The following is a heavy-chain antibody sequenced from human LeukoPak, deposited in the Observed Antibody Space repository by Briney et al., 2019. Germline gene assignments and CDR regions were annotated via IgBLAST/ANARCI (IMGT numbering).Heavy chain of an antibody. D-gene: IGHD3-10*01. V-gene: IGHV3-23*01. CDR2: ISGSGGST. CDR1: GITFSSYA. J-gene: IGHJ4*02. Sequence: GGSLRLSCAASGITFSSYAMSWVRQAPGKGLEWVSVISGSGGSTYYAGSVKGRFTISRDNSKNTLYLQMNSLRAEDTAVYYCAKESSKGSYLLDYWGQGTLVTVSS. CDR3: AKESSKGSYLLDY.